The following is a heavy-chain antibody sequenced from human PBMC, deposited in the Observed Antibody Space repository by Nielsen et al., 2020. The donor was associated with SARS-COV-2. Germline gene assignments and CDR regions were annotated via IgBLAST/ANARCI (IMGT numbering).Heavy chain of an antibody. D-gene: IGHD5-24*01. V-gene: IGHV3-74*01. CDR3: VREGEGYHSYYYGLDV. CDR1: GFTLSNYN. CDR2: INRDGSVT. Sequence: WGSLRLSCAASGFTLSNYNMHWVRQGPGKGLVWVSRINRDGSVTNYADTVKGRFTISRDNGGNTLYLKVNILRAEDTAVYYGVREGEGYHSYYYGLDVWGRGTTVTVSS. J-gene: IGHJ6*02.